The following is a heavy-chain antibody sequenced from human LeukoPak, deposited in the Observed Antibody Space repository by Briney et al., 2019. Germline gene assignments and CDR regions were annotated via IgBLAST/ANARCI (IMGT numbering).Heavy chain of an antibody. D-gene: IGHD6-19*01. CDR2: IYYSGST. Sequence: PSETLSLTCTVSGGSISSGGYYWSWIRQHPGKGLEWIGYIYYSGSTYYNPSLKSRVTISVDTSKNQFSLKLSSVTAADTAVYYCARQYSSGWYGVSDAFDIWGQGTMVTVSS. V-gene: IGHV4-31*03. J-gene: IGHJ3*02. CDR1: GGSISSGGYY. CDR3: ARQYSSGWYGVSDAFDI.